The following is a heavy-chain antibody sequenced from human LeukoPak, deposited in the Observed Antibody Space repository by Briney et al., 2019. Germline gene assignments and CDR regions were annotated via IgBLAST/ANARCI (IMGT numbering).Heavy chain of an antibody. Sequence: ASVKVSCKASGYTFRNYGISWLRQAPGQGLEWMGWISAYNGDTNFAQKFQGRVTMTTDTSTSTAYMELSSPRSDDTAVYYCARDRYYYDSSGYYLFDYWGQGTLVTVSS. D-gene: IGHD3-22*01. CDR1: GYTFRNYG. V-gene: IGHV1-18*01. CDR3: ARDRYYYDSSGYYLFDY. CDR2: ISAYNGDT. J-gene: IGHJ4*02.